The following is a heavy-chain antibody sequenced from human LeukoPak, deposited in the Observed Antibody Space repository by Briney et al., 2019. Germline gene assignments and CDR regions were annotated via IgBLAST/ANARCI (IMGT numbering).Heavy chain of an antibody. D-gene: IGHD2-15*01. CDR2: INPSGGST. Sequence: GASVSVSCKASGYTFTSYYMHWVRQAPGQGLEGMGIINPSGGSTSYAQKFQGRVTMTRDTSTSTVYMELSSLRSEDTAVYYCARMGHCSGGSCVQPSRSLDPWGQGTLVTVSS. CDR1: GYTFTSYY. V-gene: IGHV1-46*01. CDR3: ARMGHCSGGSCVQPSRSLDP. J-gene: IGHJ5*02.